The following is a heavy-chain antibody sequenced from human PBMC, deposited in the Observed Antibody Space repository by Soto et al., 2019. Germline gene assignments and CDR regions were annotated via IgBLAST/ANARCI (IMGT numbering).Heavy chain of an antibody. V-gene: IGHV4-59*08. D-gene: IGHD5-12*01. J-gene: IGHJ4*02. CDR3: ARLRGYDSY. CDR1: GGSISSYY. Sequence: PSETLSLTCTVSGGSISSYYWSWIRQPPGKGLEWIGYIYYSGSTNYNPSLKGRVTISVDTSKNQFSLKLSSVTAADTAVYYCARLRGYDSYWGQGTLVTVSS. CDR2: IYYSGST.